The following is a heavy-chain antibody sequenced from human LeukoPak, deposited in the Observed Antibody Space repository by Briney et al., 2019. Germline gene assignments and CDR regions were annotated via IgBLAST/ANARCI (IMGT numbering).Heavy chain of an antibody. J-gene: IGHJ5*02. Sequence: GGSLRLSCAASGFTFSSYSMNWVRQAPGKGLEWVSSISSSGSTIYYADSVKGRFTISRDNAKNSLYLQMNSLRAEDTAVYYCARGHYVDYGDYENWFDPWGQGTLVTVSS. V-gene: IGHV3-48*04. D-gene: IGHD4-17*01. CDR3: ARGHYVDYGDYENWFDP. CDR2: ISSSGSTI. CDR1: GFTFSSYS.